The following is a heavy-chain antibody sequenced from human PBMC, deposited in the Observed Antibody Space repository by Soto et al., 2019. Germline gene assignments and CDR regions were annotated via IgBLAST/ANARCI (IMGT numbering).Heavy chain of an antibody. CDR1: DDSLSVPSFY. V-gene: IGHV4-39*01. J-gene: IGHJ5*02. D-gene: IGHD1-20*01. CDR3: TRRYNWNDNYFAH. Sequence: ASQTKSHTCLVADDSLSVPSFYVPSIHQPPGKGLEWIGSSYYSGTTYFNPSLKSRATISVDTSKNQFSLRLTSVTTADTASYYCTRRYNWNDNYFAHRGPGGLVNV. CDR2: SYYSGTT.